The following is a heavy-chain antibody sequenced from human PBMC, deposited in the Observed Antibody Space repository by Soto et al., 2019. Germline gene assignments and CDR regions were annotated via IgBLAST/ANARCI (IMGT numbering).Heavy chain of an antibody. CDR2: IWFDGSNV. CDR3: ARGRALAGTNLFCDY. D-gene: IGHD6-19*01. J-gene: IGHJ4*02. Sequence: QVQLAESGGSVVQPGRSLRLSCAASGCSFSDYAMHWVRQVPGKGLEWVAVIWFDGSNVYYGDSAEGRFTIYRDNSKNTLYLPMNSLRADVTAVYYCARGRALAGTNLFCDYWGQGTLVTVSS. CDR1: GCSFSDYA. V-gene: IGHV3-33*01.